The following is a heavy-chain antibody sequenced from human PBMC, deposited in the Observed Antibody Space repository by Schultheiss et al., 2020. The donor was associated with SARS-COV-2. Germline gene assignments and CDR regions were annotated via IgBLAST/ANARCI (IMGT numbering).Heavy chain of an antibody. D-gene: IGHD2-15*01. Sequence: GGSLRLSCTASGFTFGDYAMSWFRQAPGKGLEWVGFIRSKAYGGTTDYAAPVKGRFTISRDDSKNTLYLQMNSLKTEDTAVYYCTLSYCSGGSCYSSYYYGMDVWGQGTTVTVSS. CDR3: TLSYCSGGSCYSSYYYGMDV. V-gene: IGHV3-49*03. CDR1: GFTFGDYA. CDR2: IRSKAYGGTT. J-gene: IGHJ6*02.